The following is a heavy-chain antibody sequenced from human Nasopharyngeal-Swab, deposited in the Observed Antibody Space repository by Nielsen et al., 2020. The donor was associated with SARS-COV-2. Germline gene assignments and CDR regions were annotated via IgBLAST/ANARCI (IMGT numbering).Heavy chain of an antibody. J-gene: IGHJ6*02. D-gene: IGHD2-15*01. Sequence: SETLSLTCAVSGDSISSRAYSWSWIRQPPGKGLEWIGYVYHTASTYYNPTLKSRVTISVDTSQNQFSLKMTSMTAADTAVYYCARDRRAPWYYGIDVWGQGTTVTVSS. CDR3: ARDRRAPWYYGIDV. V-gene: IGHV4-30-4*07. CDR2: VYHTAST. CDR1: GDSISSRAYS.